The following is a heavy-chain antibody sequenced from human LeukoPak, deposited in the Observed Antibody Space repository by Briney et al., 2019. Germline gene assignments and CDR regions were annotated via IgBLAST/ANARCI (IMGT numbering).Heavy chain of an antibody. CDR2: IYNGGDTI. D-gene: IGHD7-27*01. CDR1: GFTFSDHY. J-gene: IGHJ4*02. V-gene: IGHV3-11*04. CDR3: ARGHWGLDY. Sequence: PGGSLRLSCATSGFTFSDHYMTWIRQAPGKGLETVSYIYNGGDTIYYADSVRGRFNISRDNAERSVYLQMNSLRAEDTAVYYCARGHWGLDYWGRGTLVTVSS.